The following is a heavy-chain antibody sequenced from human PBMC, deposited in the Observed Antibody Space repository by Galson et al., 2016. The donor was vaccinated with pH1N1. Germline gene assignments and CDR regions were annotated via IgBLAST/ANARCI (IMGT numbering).Heavy chain of an antibody. J-gene: IGHJ4*02. CDR2: LNSDGSST. D-gene: IGHD2-15*01. CDR1: GFTFSSYW. Sequence: SLRLSCAASGFTFSSYWMHWVRQAPGKGLVWVSRLNSDGSSTSCADSVKGRFTISRDNAKNTLYLQMHSLRAEDTAVYYCARNVGLSGSGRHFDFWGQGTLVTVSS. CDR3: ARNVGLSGSGRHFDF. V-gene: IGHV3-74*01.